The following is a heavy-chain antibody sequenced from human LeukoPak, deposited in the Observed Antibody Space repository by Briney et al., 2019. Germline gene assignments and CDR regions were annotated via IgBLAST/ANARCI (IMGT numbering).Heavy chain of an antibody. CDR3: AREFDDWGFDY. V-gene: IGHV3-74*01. J-gene: IGHJ4*02. CDR2: INSDGTST. D-gene: IGHD3-9*01. CDR1: GFTVSNFW. Sequence: GGSLRLSCAASGFTVSNFWMHWVRQAPGQGLVWVSRINSDGTSTNYADSVKGRLTISRDNAKNSLYLQMNSLRAEDTALYYCAREFDDWGFDYWGQGTLVTVSS.